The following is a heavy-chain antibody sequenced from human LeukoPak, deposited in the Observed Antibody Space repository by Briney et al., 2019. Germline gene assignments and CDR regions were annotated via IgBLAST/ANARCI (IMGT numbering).Heavy chain of an antibody. J-gene: IGHJ6*03. CDR3: AKDMRWSSYSSSPPYYYYYMDV. D-gene: IGHD6-6*01. CDR1: GFTFSSYG. Sequence: TGGSLRLSCAASGFTFSSYGMHWVRQAPGKGLEWVSLISWDGGSTYYADSVKGRFTISRDNSKNSLYLQMNSLRTEDTALYYCAKDMRWSSYSSSPPYYYYYMDVWGKGTTVTVSS. CDR2: ISWDGGST. V-gene: IGHV3-43*01.